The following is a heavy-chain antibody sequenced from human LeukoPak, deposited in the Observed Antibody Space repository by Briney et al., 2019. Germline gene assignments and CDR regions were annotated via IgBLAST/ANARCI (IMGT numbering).Heavy chain of an antibody. D-gene: IGHD3-3*02. Sequence: SETLSLTCTVSSASISTYYWSWIRQPPGKGLEWIGEINHSGSTNYNPSLKSRVTISVDTSKNQFSLKLSSVTAADTAVYYCARAGIRYYYYYMDVWGKGTTVTVSS. CDR1: SASISTYY. CDR3: ARAGIRYYYYYMDV. J-gene: IGHJ6*03. CDR2: INHSGST. V-gene: IGHV4-34*01.